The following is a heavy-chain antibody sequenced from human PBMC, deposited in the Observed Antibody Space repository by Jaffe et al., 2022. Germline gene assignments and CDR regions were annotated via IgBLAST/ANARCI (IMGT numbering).Heavy chain of an antibody. CDR2: ISGSGGST. V-gene: IGHV3-23*01. CDR1: GFTFSSYA. D-gene: IGHD6-13*01. J-gene: IGHJ4*02. CDR3: AKDPVGYSSSWYYFDY. Sequence: EVQLLESGGGLVQPGGSLRLSCAASGFTFSSYAMSWVRQAPGKGLEWVSAISGSGGSTYYADSVKGRFTISRDNSKNTLYLQMNSLRAEDTAVYYCAKDPVGYSSSWYYFDYWGQGTLVTVSS.